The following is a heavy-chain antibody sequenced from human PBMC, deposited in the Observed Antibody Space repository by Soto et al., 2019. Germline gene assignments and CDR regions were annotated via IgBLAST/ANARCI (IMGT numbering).Heavy chain of an antibody. D-gene: IGHD6-19*01. CDR3: ARVHVMVVAGSAFDY. V-gene: IGHV4-38-2*02. CDR2: IYHGGTT. J-gene: IGHJ4*01. Sequence: SEPRSLNRTVCGYSITRCSSWAWIRQPPGKGPEWIASIYHGGTTFYNPSLKSRITISVDTSNNQFSLKLTSVTAADTAVYYCARVHVMVVAGSAFDYWGHGTLVTVSS. CDR1: GYSITRCSS.